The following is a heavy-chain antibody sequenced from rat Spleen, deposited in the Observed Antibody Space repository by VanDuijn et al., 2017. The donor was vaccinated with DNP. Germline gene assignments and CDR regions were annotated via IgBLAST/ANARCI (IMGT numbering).Heavy chain of an antibody. D-gene: IGHD4-3*01. CDR3: ARLLIRGRGYFNY. J-gene: IGHJ2*01. Sequence: EVQLQESGPGLVKPSQSLSLTCSVTGYSITSHYWGWIRKFPGNKMEWVGHISYSGSTSYNPSPKSRFSIARDTSKNQFFLQLNCVTTEDTATYYCARLLIRGRGYFNYWGQGVMVTVSS. CDR2: ISYSGST. CDR1: GYSITSHY. V-gene: IGHV3-1*01.